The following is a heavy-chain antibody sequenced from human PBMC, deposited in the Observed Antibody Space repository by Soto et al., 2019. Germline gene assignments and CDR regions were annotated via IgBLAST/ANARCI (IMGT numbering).Heavy chain of an antibody. J-gene: IGHJ4*02. CDR1: GVFRGYL. V-gene: IGHV4-34*01. Sequence: QPWGAGPFEASENLVLNLGGLGGVFRGYLWSWIPQPPGKGLEWIGEINHSGSTNYNPALKSRVTISVDTSKNQFSLKLSSVTAADTAVYYCARGSRYSDYWGQGTLVTVSS. CDR2: INHSGST. CDR3: ARGSRYSDY.